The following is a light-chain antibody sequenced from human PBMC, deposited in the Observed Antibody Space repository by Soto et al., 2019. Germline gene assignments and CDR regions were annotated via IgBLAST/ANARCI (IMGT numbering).Light chain of an antibody. J-gene: IGLJ1*01. V-gene: IGLV2-23*01. Sequence: HSVLTQPASVSGSPGQSITISCTGTSSDVGNYNLVSWYQQHPGKAPKLMIYEGSKRPSGVSNRFSGSKSGNTASLTISGLQAEDEAHYYCCSYARSSTYVFGTGTKVTVL. CDR1: SSDVGNYNL. CDR2: EGS. CDR3: CSYARSSTYV.